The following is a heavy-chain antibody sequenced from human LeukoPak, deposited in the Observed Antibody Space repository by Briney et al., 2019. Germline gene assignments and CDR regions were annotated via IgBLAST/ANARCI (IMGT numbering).Heavy chain of an antibody. CDR1: DYSISSSNW. J-gene: IGHJ5*02. CDR3: ARGPRYCGSVSCYTSWFDP. CDR2: IYYSGST. D-gene: IGHD2-2*02. Sequence: PTETLSLTCAVSDYSISSSNWWGWIRQPPGKGLEWMGYIYYSGSTYYNPSLKSRVTMSVDTPKNQFSLKLSSVTAVDTAVDYCARGPRYCGSVSCYTSWFDPWGQGTLVTVSS. V-gene: IGHV4-28*03.